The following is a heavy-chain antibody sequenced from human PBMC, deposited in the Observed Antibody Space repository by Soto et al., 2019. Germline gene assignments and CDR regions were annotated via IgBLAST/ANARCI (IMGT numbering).Heavy chain of an antibody. CDR3: ARSFGVGYFDY. CDR2: INHSGST. J-gene: IGHJ4*02. Sequence: PSETLSLTCAVYGGSFSGYYWSWIRQPPGKGLEWIGSINHSGSTNYNPSLKSRVTISVDTSKNQFSLKLSSVTAADTAVYYCARSFGVGYFDYWGQGTLVTVSS. CDR1: GGSFSGYY. D-gene: IGHD3-3*01. V-gene: IGHV4-34*01.